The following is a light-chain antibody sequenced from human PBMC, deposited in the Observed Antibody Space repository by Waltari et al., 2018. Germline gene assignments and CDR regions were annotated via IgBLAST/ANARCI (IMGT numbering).Light chain of an antibody. J-gene: IGLJ2*01. CDR1: ASQGGCSKY. CDR2: NVD. Sequence: QSALTQPRSVSGSPGHSVTFSCTGTASQGGCSKYVPWYQQHPGKVPKLIIYNVDQRPSGVPDRFSGSKSGNTASLTIYGLQAEDEADYYCCSYAGKYTSVFGGGTKLTVL. V-gene: IGLV2-11*01. CDR3: CSYAGKYTSV.